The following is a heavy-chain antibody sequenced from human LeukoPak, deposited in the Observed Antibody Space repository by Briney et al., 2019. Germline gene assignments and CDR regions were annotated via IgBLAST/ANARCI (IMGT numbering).Heavy chain of an antibody. CDR2: INAGNGNT. V-gene: IGHV1-3*01. CDR3: ARELLWFGELAFDI. J-gene: IGHJ3*02. D-gene: IGHD3-10*01. CDR1: GYTFTIYA. Sequence: ASVTVSCTASGYTFTIYAMHWVRQAPGQRLEWMGWINAGNGNTKYSQKFQGRVTIIRDTSASTAYMELSSLRSEDTAVYYCARELLWFGELAFDIWGQGTMVTVSS.